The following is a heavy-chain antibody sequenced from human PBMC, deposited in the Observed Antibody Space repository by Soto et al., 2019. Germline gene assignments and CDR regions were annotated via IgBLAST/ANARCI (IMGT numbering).Heavy chain of an antibody. CDR1: GGSCSSGDYY. D-gene: IGHD4-17*01. Sequence: QVQLQESGPGVVKPSQTLSLTCTVSGGSCSSGDYYWSWVRQPPGKGLEWIGYIYYTGSTFNNPSRKCRVSISIDTSKNQFSLKVSSVTDADTAVYYCARIHFGDEPSYYYYGMDVWGQGTTVTVSS. V-gene: IGHV4-30-4*01. CDR3: ARIHFGDEPSYYYYGMDV. CDR2: IYYTGST. J-gene: IGHJ6*02.